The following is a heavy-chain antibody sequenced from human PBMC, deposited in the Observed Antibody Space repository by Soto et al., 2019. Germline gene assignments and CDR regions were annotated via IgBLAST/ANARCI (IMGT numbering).Heavy chain of an antibody. V-gene: IGHV5-51*01. CDR1: GYSFTSYW. CDR2: IYPGDSET. CDR3: ARHLASRGSGGYYGMAV. D-gene: IGHD6-19*01. Sequence: GESLKISCKGSGYSFTSYWIGWVRQMPGKGLEWMGIIYPGDSETRYSPSFQGQVTISADKSNTTAYLQWSGLKASDTAMYYCARHLASRGSGGYYGMAVWGQGTTVTVSS. J-gene: IGHJ6*01.